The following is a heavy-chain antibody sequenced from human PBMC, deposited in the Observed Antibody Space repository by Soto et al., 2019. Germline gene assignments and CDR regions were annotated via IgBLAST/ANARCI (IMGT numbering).Heavy chain of an antibody. CDR2: ARNKANSYTT. CDR3: AKAFSPEGGNYFDH. CDR1: GFSFSDYY. Sequence: PGGSLRLSCAASGFSFSDYYMDWVRQAPGKGLEWVGRARNKANSYTTDYAASVRGRFTISRDDSKNSLYLQMNSLKTEDTAVYYCAKAFSPEGGNYFDHWGPGTLVTVSS. J-gene: IGHJ4*02. V-gene: IGHV3-72*01.